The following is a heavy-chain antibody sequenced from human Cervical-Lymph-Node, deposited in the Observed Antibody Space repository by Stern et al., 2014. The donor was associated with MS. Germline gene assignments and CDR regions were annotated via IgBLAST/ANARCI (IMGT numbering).Heavy chain of an antibody. D-gene: IGHD2-15*01. CDR1: GFTFSTYW. CDR3: ARGVMVAATYAFDI. Sequence: VQLVESGGGLVQPGGSLRLSCATSGFTFSTYWMHWVRHAPGQGLGWVSRVHSDGGSTTYADSVKGRFTISTDNAKNTLYLQMNSLRAEDTAVYYCARGVMVAATYAFDIWGQGTMVTVSS. CDR2: VHSDGGST. J-gene: IGHJ3*02. V-gene: IGHV3-74*02.